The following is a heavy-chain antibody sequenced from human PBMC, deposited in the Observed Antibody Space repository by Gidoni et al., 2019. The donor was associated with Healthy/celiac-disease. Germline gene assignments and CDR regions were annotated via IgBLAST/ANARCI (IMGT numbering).Heavy chain of an antibody. V-gene: IGHV3-23*01. CDR1: GFTFSRYA. J-gene: IGHJ1*01. D-gene: IGHD3-10*01. Sequence: EVQLLESGGGLVQPGGSLRLSCAASGFTFSRYAMSWVRQAPGKGLEWVSAISGSGGSTYYADSVKGRFTISRDNSKNTLYLQMNSLRAEDTAVYYCAKVRHYYGLGAPEYFQHWGQGTLVTVSS. CDR3: AKVRHYYGLGAPEYFQH. CDR2: ISGSGGST.